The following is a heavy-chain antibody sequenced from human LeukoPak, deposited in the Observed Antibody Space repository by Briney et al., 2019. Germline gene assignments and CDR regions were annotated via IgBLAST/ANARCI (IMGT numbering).Heavy chain of an antibody. Sequence: PSETLSLTCTVSGGSVPNFYWNWIRQSLGKRLEWIGYIYNSGSINYNPSLKSRVAISEDTSKNQFSLKLSSVTAADTAVYYCARLSVPGDYDFWSGYLGGYYFDYWGQGTLVTVSS. CDR1: GGSVPNFY. CDR2: IYNSGSI. J-gene: IGHJ4*02. D-gene: IGHD3-3*01. V-gene: IGHV4-59*02. CDR3: ARLSVPGDYDFWSGYLGGYYFDY.